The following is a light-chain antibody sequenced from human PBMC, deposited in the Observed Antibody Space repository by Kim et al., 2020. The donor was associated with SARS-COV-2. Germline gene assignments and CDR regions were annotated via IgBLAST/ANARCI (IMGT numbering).Light chain of an antibody. Sequence: SASVGDRVTITCRTSQDIDNGLAWYQQRPGKSPKLLIYDASTLEGGVPSRFSGSGSGTDFTLTISGLQSEDFATYYCQQFTTYPVTFGGGTKLEI. V-gene: IGKV1-13*02. CDR1: QDIDNG. CDR3: QQFTTYPVT. J-gene: IGKJ4*01. CDR2: DAS.